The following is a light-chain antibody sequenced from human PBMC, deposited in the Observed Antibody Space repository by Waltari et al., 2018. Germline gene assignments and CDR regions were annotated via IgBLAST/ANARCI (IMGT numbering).Light chain of an antibody. CDR3: LQDYSYPWT. J-gene: IGKJ1*01. Sequence: ATQMTQPPPSLSAVVEDRLTITCRASQDIRHDLSWYHQKPGQAPKLLIYGASFLQRGVPSRFSGSGSGTDFILTISSLQPEDFATYYCLQDYSYPWTFGQGTNVDI. CDR1: QDIRHD. CDR2: GAS. V-gene: IGKV1-6*01.